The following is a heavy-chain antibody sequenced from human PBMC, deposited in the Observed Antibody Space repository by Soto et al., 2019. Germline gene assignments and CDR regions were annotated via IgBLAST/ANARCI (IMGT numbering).Heavy chain of an antibody. CDR2: VSHSGAT. J-gene: IGHJ4*02. CDR3: ATRHPEKTWFGVFDY. V-gene: IGHV4-59*01. Sequence: SETLSLTCTVSGGSISDVFWRWIRQPPGKGPEWIGYVSHSGATDYNPSLESRVTISLGTSKNQFSLKLNSVTDEDTAVYYCATRHPEKTWFGVFDYWSQGTLVTVSS. D-gene: IGHD3-10*01. CDR1: GGSISDVF.